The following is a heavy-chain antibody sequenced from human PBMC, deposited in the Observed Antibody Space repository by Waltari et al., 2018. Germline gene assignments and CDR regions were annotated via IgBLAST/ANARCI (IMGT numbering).Heavy chain of an antibody. D-gene: IGHD2-15*01. CDR2: SYSGGST. CDR1: GFTVSSNY. Sequence: EVQLVESGGGLVQPGGSPRLSCAASGFTVSSNYMSWVRQAPGEGVEWVLVSYSGGSTYYADAVKGRFTSARDNSKNTLYLQMNSLRAEDTAVYYCARRGGTFFDYWGQGTLVTVSS. V-gene: IGHV3-66*04. CDR3: ARRGGTFFDY. J-gene: IGHJ4*02.